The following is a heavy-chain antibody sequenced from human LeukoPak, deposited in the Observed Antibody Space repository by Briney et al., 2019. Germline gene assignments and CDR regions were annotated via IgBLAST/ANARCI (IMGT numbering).Heavy chain of an antibody. CDR1: GGSISSRSYF. D-gene: IGHD3-9*01. J-gene: IGHJ4*02. CDR3: ASLYYDVLAGYKY. CDR2: IYYTVST. V-gene: IGHV4-39*01. Sequence: PSETLSLTCSVSGGSISSRSYFWGWIRQPPGKGLEWIGSIYYTVSTYYRPSHRSRVTISADTSKNRFSLNLYSVTDADTAVYYCASLYYDVLAGYKYWGQGTLVTVSS.